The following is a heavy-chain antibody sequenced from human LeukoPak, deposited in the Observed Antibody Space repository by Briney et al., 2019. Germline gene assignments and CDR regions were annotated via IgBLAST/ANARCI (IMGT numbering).Heavy chain of an antibody. CDR2: INHSGST. V-gene: IGHV4-34*01. D-gene: IGHD1-7*01. J-gene: IGHJ4*02. Sequence: SETLSLTCAVYGGSFSGYYWSWIRQPPGKGLEWIGEINHSGSTNYNPSLKSRVTISVDTSKNQYSLKLSSVTAADTAVYYCARRSRTFDYWGQGTLVTVSS. CDR3: ARRSRTFDY. CDR1: GGSFSGYY.